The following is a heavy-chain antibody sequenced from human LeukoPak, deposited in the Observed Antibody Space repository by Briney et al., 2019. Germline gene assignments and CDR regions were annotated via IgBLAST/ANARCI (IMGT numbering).Heavy chain of an antibody. Sequence: GGSLRLSCAASGLTDSSTYMSWVRQTPGKGLEGVSVIYSGGSTYYADSVKGRFTISRDNSKNTLYLQMNSLGAEDTAVYYCARDLLEWYFDYWGQGTLVTVSS. CDR3: ARDLLEWYFDY. CDR2: IYSGGST. CDR1: GLTDSSTY. J-gene: IGHJ4*02. D-gene: IGHD3-3*01. V-gene: IGHV3-66*01.